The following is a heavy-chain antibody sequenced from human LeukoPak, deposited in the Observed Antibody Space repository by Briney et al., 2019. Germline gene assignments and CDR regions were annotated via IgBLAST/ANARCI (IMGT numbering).Heavy chain of an antibody. Sequence: YPSETLSLTCSVSGGSISSYYWTWIRQPAGKGLEWIGRIHMSGSTEYNPSLKSRVSMSLDTSKNQFSLKLSSVTAADTAVYYCARGTHNFDYWGQGTLVTVSS. D-gene: IGHD1-7*01. J-gene: IGHJ4*02. V-gene: IGHV4-4*07. CDR2: IHMSGST. CDR1: GGSISSYY. CDR3: ARGTHNFDY.